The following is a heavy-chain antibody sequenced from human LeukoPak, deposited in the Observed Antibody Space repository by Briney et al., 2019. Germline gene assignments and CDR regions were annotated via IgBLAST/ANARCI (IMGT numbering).Heavy chain of an antibody. CDR1: GGSISSSKYY. V-gene: IGHV4-61*05. CDR2: IYYSGST. Sequence: SETLSLTCTVSGGSISSSKYYWGWIRQPPGKGLEWIGYIYYSGSTNYNPSLKSRVTISVDTSKNQFSLKLSSVTAADTAVYYCARVHSSGWYSSDNWFDPWGQGTLVTVSS. CDR3: ARVHSSGWYSSDNWFDP. J-gene: IGHJ5*02. D-gene: IGHD6-19*01.